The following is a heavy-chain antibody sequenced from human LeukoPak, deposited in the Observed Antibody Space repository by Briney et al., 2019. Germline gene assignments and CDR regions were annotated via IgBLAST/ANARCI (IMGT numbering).Heavy chain of an antibody. CDR1: GFTFSSYA. J-gene: IGHJ4*02. D-gene: IGHD1-26*01. V-gene: IGHV3-30-3*01. Sequence: GGSLRLSCAASGFTFSSYAMHWVRQAPGKGLEWVSVISYDGSNKYYADSVKGRFTISRDNSKNTLYLQMNSLRAEDTAVYYCARASGSYWAGIGYWGQGTLVTVSS. CDR2: ISYDGSNK. CDR3: ARASGSYWAGIGY.